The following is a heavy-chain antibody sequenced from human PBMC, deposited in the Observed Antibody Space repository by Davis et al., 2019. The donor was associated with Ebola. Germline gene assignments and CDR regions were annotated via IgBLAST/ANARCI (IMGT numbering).Heavy chain of an antibody. CDR2: ISYDGSNK. J-gene: IGHJ4*02. CDR3: TRDFDWDGGY. D-gene: IGHD3-16*01. CDR1: GFTFSSYG. Sequence: GGSLRLSCAASGFTFSSYGMHWVRQAPGKGLEWVAVISYDGSNKYYADSVKGRFTISRDNSKNTLYLQMNSLRAEDTAVYYCTRDFDWDGGYWGRGTLVTVSS. V-gene: IGHV3-30*03.